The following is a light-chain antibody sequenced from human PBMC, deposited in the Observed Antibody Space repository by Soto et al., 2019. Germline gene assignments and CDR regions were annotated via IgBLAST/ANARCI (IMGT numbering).Light chain of an antibody. J-gene: IGKJ5*01. Sequence: DIRMTQSPSTLSASVGDRVTINCRASQSISSWLAWYQQKPGKAPKLLIYDASSLESGVPSRFSGSGSGTEFTLTISSLQPDDFATYYCQQYNSYLITFGQGTRL. CDR2: DAS. V-gene: IGKV1-5*01. CDR3: QQYNSYLIT. CDR1: QSISSW.